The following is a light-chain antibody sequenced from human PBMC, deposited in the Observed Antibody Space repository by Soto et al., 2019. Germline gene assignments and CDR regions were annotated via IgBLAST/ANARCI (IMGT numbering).Light chain of an antibody. CDR2: GAS. V-gene: IGKV3-11*01. Sequence: EIVLTHSPRTLSLSPGERATLSSSASQSVSSNLAWYQQKPGQAPRLLIYGASTRATGIPARFSGSGSGTDFTLTISSLEPEDFAVYYCQQRSNWPPWTFGQGTKV. CDR3: QQRSNWPPWT. CDR1: QSVSSN. J-gene: IGKJ1*01.